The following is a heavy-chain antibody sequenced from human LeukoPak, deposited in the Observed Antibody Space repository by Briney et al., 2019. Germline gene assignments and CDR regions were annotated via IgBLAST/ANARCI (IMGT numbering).Heavy chain of an antibody. J-gene: IGHJ4*02. CDR1: GGSISSYY. CDR3: ASVDYDILTGYIFDY. CDR2: IYYSGST. V-gene: IGHV4-59*01. Sequence: SETLSLTCTVSGGSISSYYWSWIRQPPGTGLEWIGYIYYSGSTNYNPSLKSRVTISVDTSKNQFSLKLSSVTAADTAVYYCASVDYDILTGYIFDYWGQGTLVTVSS. D-gene: IGHD3-9*01.